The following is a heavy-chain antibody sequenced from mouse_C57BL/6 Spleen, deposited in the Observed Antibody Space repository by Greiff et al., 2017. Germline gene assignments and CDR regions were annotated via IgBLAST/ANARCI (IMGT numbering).Heavy chain of an antibody. D-gene: IGHD1-1*02. CDR2: IHPNSGST. Sequence: VQLQQPGAELVKPGASVKLSCKASGYTFTSYWMHWVKQRPGQGLEWIGMIHPNSGSTNYNEKFKSKATLTVDKSSSTAYMQLRSLTSEDSAVYFCASGDDGVVWFAYWGQGTLVTVSA. V-gene: IGHV1-64*01. J-gene: IGHJ3*01. CDR1: GYTFTSYW. CDR3: ASGDDGVVWFAY.